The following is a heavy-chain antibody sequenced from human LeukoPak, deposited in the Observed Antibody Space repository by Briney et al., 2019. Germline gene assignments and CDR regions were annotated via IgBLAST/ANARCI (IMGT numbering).Heavy chain of an antibody. CDR1: GYTFTSYG. CDR3: ARDTILSGYSSGWYYYYGMDV. V-gene: IGHV1-18*04. CDR2: SSAYNGNT. D-gene: IGHD6-19*01. Sequence: ASVKVCCKASGYTFTSYGISWVRQAPGQGLEWMGWSSAYNGNTNYAQKLQGRVTMTTDTSTSTAYMELRSLRSDDTAVYYCARDTILSGYSSGWYYYYGMDVWGKGTTVTVSS. J-gene: IGHJ6*04.